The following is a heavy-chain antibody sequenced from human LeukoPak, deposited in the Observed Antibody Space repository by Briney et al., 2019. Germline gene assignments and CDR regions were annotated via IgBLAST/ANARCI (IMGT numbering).Heavy chain of an antibody. CDR3: AKEYCSNSVCHSLDY. Sequence: QPGRSLRLSCAASGFTFSSSGMHWVRQAPGKGLEWMAVISYDGSNKYYADSVKGRFTFSRDNSKNTLYLQMNSLRAEDTAVYYCAKEYCSNSVCHSLDYWGQGTLVTVSS. CDR1: GFTFSSSG. V-gene: IGHV3-30*18. D-gene: IGHD2-8*01. CDR2: ISYDGSNK. J-gene: IGHJ4*02.